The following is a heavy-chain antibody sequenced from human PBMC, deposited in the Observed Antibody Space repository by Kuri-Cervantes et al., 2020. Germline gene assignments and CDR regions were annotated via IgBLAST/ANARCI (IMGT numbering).Heavy chain of an antibody. D-gene: IGHD6-19*01. CDR3: ARLEKQWLPGL. CDR1: GYTFTSYS. V-gene: IGHV1-18*01. J-gene: IGHJ4*02. CDR2: INAYNGNT. Sequence: ASVKVSCKASGYTFTSYSISWVRQAPGQGLEWMGWINAYNGNTNYAQKLQGRVTMTTDTSTSTAYMDLRSLRPDDTAVYYCARLEKQWLPGLWGQGTLVTVSS.